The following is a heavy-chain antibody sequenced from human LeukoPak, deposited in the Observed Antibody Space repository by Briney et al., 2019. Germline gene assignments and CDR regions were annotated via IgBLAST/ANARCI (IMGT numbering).Heavy chain of an antibody. CDR2: ISYGGSNK. V-gene: IGHV3-30*18. D-gene: IGHD6-13*01. J-gene: IGHJ4*02. CDR1: GFTFSSYG. CDR3: AKETFVTAAVWFDY. Sequence: PGGSLRLSCAASGFTFSSYGMHWVRQAPGKGLEWVAVISYGGSNKYYADSVKGRFTISRDNSKNTLYLQMNSLRAEDTAVYYCAKETFVTAAVWFDYWGQGTLVTVSS.